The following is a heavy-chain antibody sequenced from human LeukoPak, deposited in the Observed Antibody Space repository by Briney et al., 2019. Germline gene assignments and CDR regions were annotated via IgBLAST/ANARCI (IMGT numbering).Heavy chain of an antibody. Sequence: GGALRLSCAASGFTFSDFFMNWIRQAPGKGLEWVSCISSRGTYTKYADSVKGRFTISRDNTKNSLFLQMESLRAEDTAIYYCARDRWELLGAAHYFDYWGQGTLV. CDR2: ISSRGTYT. D-gene: IGHD4-23*01. V-gene: IGHV3-11*05. J-gene: IGHJ4*02. CDR3: ARDRWELLGAAHYFDY. CDR1: GFTFSDFF.